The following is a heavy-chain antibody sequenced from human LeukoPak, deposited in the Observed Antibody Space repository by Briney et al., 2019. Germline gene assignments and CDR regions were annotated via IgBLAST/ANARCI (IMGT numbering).Heavy chain of an antibody. D-gene: IGHD2-2*01. CDR1: GGSMTNYY. Sequence: SETLSLTGTVSGGSMTNYYWSWIRQPPGKGLEWIGYIYYSGGTNYNPSLKSRVTISVDTSKNQFSLRLTSVTAADTAVYYCARDLGYCSSMSCYAWFDPWGQGTLVTVSS. CDR2: IYYSGGT. CDR3: ARDLGYCSSMSCYAWFDP. V-gene: IGHV4-59*01. J-gene: IGHJ5*02.